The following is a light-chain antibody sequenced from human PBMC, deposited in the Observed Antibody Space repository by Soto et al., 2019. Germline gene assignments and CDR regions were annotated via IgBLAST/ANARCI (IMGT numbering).Light chain of an antibody. V-gene: IGKV3-15*01. CDR3: QQYNSYSPWT. J-gene: IGKJ1*01. CDR1: QSVSSN. CDR2: GAS. Sequence: EIVMTQSPATLSVSPGERATLSCRASQSVSSNLAWYQQKPGQAPRLLIYGASTRATGIPARFSGSGSGTEFTLTISSLQSEDFATYYCQQYNSYSPWTFGPGTKVEI.